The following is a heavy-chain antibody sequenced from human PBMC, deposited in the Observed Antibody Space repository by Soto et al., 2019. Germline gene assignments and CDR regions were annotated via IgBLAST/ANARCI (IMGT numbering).Heavy chain of an antibody. Sequence: GGSLRLSCAASGFTFSNAWMSWVRQAPGKGLEWVGRIKSKTDGGTTDYAAPVKGRFTISRDDSKNTLYLQMNSLKTEDTAVYYCTAEVATITYYYYYMDVWGKGTTVTVSS. J-gene: IGHJ6*03. V-gene: IGHV3-15*01. CDR1: GFTFSNAW. CDR3: TAEVATITYYYYYMDV. D-gene: IGHD5-12*01. CDR2: IKSKTDGGTT.